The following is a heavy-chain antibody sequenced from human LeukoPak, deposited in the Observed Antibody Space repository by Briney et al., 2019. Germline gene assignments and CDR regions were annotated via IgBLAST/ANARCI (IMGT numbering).Heavy chain of an antibody. CDR2: LDRDGNSI. CDR1: GFTLSSHL. V-gene: IGHV3-74*01. J-gene: IGHJ4*02. D-gene: IGHD3-10*01. Sequence: GGSLRLSCAASGFTLSSHLMDWVRQAPGKGLEWVSRLDRDGNSISYADSVKGRFTISRDNAKNTLYLQMNSLRAEDTAVYYCAKDEYYGSGTYYIYWGQGTLVTVSS. CDR3: AKDEYYGSGTYYIY.